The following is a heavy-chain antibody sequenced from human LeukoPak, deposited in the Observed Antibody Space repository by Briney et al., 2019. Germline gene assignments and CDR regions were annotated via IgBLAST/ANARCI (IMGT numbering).Heavy chain of an antibody. CDR3: ARGLGSITILDY. D-gene: IGHD3-9*01. CDR2: IYHSGST. J-gene: IGHJ4*02. Sequence: SQTLSLTCAVSGASISSGGYSWSWIRHPPGKGLEWIGYIYHSGSTYYNPSLKSRVTISVDRSKNQFSLKLSSVTAADTAVYYCARGLGSITILDYWGQGTLVTVSS. V-gene: IGHV4-30-2*01. CDR1: GASISSGGYS.